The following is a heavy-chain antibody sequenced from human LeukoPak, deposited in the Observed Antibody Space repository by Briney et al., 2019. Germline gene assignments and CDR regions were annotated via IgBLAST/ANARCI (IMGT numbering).Heavy chain of an antibody. J-gene: IGHJ3*02. CDR3: TREGVYSPDPTSYHRLPFDI. CDR1: GGTFSSYA. CDR2: IIPILGIA. Sequence: ASVKVSCKASGGTFSSYAISWVRQAPGQGLEWMGRIIPILGIANYAQKFQGRVTITADKFTNTAHLELSSLRSEDTAVYFRTREGVYSPDPTSYHRLPFDIWGKGTVVIVSS. V-gene: IGHV1-69*04. D-gene: IGHD3-16*02.